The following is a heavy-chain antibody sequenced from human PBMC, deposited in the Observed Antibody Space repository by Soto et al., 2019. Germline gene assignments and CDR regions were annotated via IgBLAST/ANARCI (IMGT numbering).Heavy chain of an antibody. CDR3: AKDRPYHYDILTGYHSYYYYGMDV. V-gene: IGHV3-23*01. D-gene: IGHD3-9*01. CDR2: ISGSGGST. CDR1: GFTFSSYA. J-gene: IGHJ6*02. Sequence: GGSLRLSCAASGFTFSSYAMSWVRQAPGKGLEWVSAISGSGGSTYYADSVKGRFTISRDNSKNTLYLQMNSLRAEDTAVYYCAKDRPYHYDILTGYHSYYYYGMDVWGQGTTVTV.